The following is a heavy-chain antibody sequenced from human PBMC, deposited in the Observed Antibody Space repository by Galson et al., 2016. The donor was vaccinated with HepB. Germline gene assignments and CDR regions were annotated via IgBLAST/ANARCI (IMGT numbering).Heavy chain of an antibody. J-gene: IGHJ6*02. CDR1: GFPFSGYG. CDR2: ITRSSYI. V-gene: IGHV3-69-1*01. Sequence: SLRLSCAASGFPFSGYGMSWVRQAPGKGLEWVSSITRSSYIFYADSVRGRFTISRDNAKNSLFLQMNSLRVDDTAVYYCARVDPNTYYQHYGMDVWGQGTTVTVSS. CDR3: ARVDPNTYYQHYGMDV. D-gene: IGHD3-9*01.